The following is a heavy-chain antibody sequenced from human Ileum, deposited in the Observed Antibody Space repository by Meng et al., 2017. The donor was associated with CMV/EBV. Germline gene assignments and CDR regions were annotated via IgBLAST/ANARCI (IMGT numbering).Heavy chain of an antibody. Sequence: QDERYQWGAGWLQPLATLSRAGGVYGGSFSYFFWGWIRQPQGKGLEWIGKSSHSGTTKYHPSLKSRVTISVDAYKNQFSLNMRSVTAADTAVYYCARGRDFWWEMDYTGQGTLVTVSS. CDR1: GGSFSYFF. D-gene: IGHD1-26*01. CDR3: ARGRDFWWEMDY. CDR2: SSHSGTT. V-gene: IGHV4-34*01. J-gene: IGHJ4*02.